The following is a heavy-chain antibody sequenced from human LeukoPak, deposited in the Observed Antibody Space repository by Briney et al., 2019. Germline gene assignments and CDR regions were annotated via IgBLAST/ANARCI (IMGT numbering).Heavy chain of an antibody. CDR3: EIALPDAFDI. Sequence: SETLSLTCSVSGGSISSTSYYWGWIRQPPGKGLEWIGSIYYSGSTNYNPSLKSRVTISVDTSKNQFSLKLSSVTAADTAVYYCEIALPDAFDIWGQGTMVTVSS. V-gene: IGHV4-39*01. CDR1: GGSISSTSYY. J-gene: IGHJ3*02. CDR2: IYYSGST. D-gene: IGHD2-21*01.